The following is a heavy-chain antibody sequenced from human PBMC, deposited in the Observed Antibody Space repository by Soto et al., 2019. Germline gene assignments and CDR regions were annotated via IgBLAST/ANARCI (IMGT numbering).Heavy chain of an antibody. Sequence: SETLSLTCAVSGDSISSTNWWSWVRQPPGKGLEWIGEIYHSGNTKYSPSLKSRVTISIDKSKIQFSLKLSSVTAADTAVYYCARDGSETLVTGIRAFDIWGQGTMVTVSS. CDR2: IYHSGNT. V-gene: IGHV4-4*02. CDR3: ARDGSETLVTGIRAFDI. J-gene: IGHJ3*02. CDR1: GDSISSTNW. D-gene: IGHD2-21*02.